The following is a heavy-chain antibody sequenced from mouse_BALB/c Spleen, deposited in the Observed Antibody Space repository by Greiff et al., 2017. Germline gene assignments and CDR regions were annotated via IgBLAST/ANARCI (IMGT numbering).Heavy chain of an antibody. CDR1: GFTFSSFG. CDR2: ISSGSSTI. Sequence: EVMLVESGGGLVQPGGSRKLSCAASGFTFSSFGMHWVRQAPEKGLEWVAYISSGSSTIYYADTVKGRFTISRDNPKNTLFLQMTSLRSEDTAMYYCARQYYFDYWGQGTTLTVSS. J-gene: IGHJ2*01. CDR3: ARQYYFDY. V-gene: IGHV5-17*02.